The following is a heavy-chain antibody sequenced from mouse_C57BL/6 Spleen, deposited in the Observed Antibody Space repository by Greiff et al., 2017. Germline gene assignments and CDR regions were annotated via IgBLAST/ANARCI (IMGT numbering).Heavy chain of an antibody. CDR1: GFTFSDYG. Sequence: EVQLVESGGGLVKPGGSLKLSCAASGFTFSDYGMHWVRQAPEKGLEWVAYISSGSSTIYYADTVKGRFTISRDNAKNNLYLQMSHLKSEDTAMYYCAREGAQAFAYWGQGTLVTVSA. CDR3: AREGAQAFAY. CDR2: ISSGSSTI. J-gene: IGHJ3*01. V-gene: IGHV5-17*03. D-gene: IGHD3-2*02.